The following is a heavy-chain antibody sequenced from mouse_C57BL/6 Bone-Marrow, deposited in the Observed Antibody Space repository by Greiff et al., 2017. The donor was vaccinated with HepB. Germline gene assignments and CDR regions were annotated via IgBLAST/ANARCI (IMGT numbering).Heavy chain of an antibody. V-gene: IGHV1-81*01. CDR3: ARKDYYGSRGYFDV. J-gene: IGHJ1*03. D-gene: IGHD1-1*01. CDR2: IYPRSGNT. CDR1: GYTFTSYG. Sequence: VQLQESGAELARPGASVKLSCKASGYTFTSYGISWVKQRTGQGLEGIGEIYPRSGNTYYNEKFKGKATLTADKSSSTAYMELRSLTSEDSAVYFCARKDYYGSRGYFDVWGTGTTVTVSS.